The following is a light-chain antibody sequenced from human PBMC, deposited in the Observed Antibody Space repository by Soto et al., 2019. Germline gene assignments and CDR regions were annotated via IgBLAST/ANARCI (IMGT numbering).Light chain of an antibody. CDR3: QQYDSFPLT. V-gene: IGKV1-5*03. Sequence: IQMTQSPSTLSASVGDRVTITCRASQSISNCLAWYQQRPGRAPQLLIHKASTLETGVPSRFSGSGSGTEFTLTFRSLQPDDFATYFCQQYDSFPLTFGGGTKVEIK. J-gene: IGKJ4*01. CDR2: KAS. CDR1: QSISNC.